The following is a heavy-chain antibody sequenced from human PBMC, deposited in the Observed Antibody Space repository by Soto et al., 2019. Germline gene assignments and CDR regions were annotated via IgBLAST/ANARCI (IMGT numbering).Heavy chain of an antibody. Sequence: SETLSLTCAVYGGSFSGYYWSWIRQPPGKGLEWIGEINHSGSTNYNPSLKSRVTISVDTSKNQFSLKLSSVTAADTAVYYCARGLVYSGSYLDYWGQGTLVTVSS. CDR3: ARGLVYSGSYLDY. CDR2: INHSGST. J-gene: IGHJ4*02. D-gene: IGHD1-26*01. CDR1: GGSFSGYY. V-gene: IGHV4-34*01.